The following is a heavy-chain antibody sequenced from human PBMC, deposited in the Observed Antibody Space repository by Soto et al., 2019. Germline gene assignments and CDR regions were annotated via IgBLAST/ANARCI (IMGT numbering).Heavy chain of an antibody. J-gene: IGHJ6*02. CDR3: ARDSEDTDWNWGWRYYYYGMDV. V-gene: IGHV1-18*01. Sequence: GASVKVSCTASGYTFTSYGISWVRHAPGQGLEWMGWISAYNGNTNYAQKLQGGVTMTTDTSTSTAYMELRSLRSDDTAVYYCARDSEDTDWNWGWRYYYYGMDVWRQGTTVTVSS. D-gene: IGHD1-7*01. CDR2: ISAYNGNT. CDR1: GYTFTSYG.